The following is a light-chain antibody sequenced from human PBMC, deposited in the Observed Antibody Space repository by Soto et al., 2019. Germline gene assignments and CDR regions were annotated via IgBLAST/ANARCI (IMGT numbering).Light chain of an antibody. J-gene: IGLJ2*01. V-gene: IGLV2-23*01. Sequence: QSALAQPPSASGSPGQSVTITCTGTNSDVGTYNYVSWYQQHPGKAPKLMIYEGSKRPSGVSNRFSGSKSGNTASLTISGLQAEDEADYYCCSYAGSSTALFGGGTKLTVL. CDR3: CSYAGSSTAL. CDR1: NSDVGTYNY. CDR2: EGS.